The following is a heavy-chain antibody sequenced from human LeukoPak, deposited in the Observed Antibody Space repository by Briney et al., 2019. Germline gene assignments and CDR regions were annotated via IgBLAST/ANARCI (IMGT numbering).Heavy chain of an antibody. V-gene: IGHV3-7*05. CDR2: IKEDGSDK. CDR1: AFTFSVYW. CDR3: VRDGIRDIPGIITIRYDY. Sequence: PGGSLRLSCSASAFTFSVYWMTWVRQAPGKGLEWVATIKEDGSDKYYVDSVRGRFTISRDNAENSLYLQMNGLTAEDTALYYCVRDGIRDIPGIITIRYDYWGQGTLVTVSS. D-gene: IGHD3-10*01. J-gene: IGHJ4*02.